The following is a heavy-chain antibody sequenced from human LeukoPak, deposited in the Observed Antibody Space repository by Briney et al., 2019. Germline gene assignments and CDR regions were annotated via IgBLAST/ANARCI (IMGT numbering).Heavy chain of an antibody. V-gene: IGHV3-23*01. CDR2: ISASGSAT. D-gene: IGHD1-14*01. CDR3: AREVGSINDY. J-gene: IGHJ4*02. Sequence: GGSLRLSCAASGFIFSNYGMNWVRQAPGKGLEWVAAISASGSATSYAESVKGRFTISRDSSKNTLYLQMNSLRPEDTAVYYCAREVGSINDYWGQGTLVTVSS. CDR1: GFIFSNYG.